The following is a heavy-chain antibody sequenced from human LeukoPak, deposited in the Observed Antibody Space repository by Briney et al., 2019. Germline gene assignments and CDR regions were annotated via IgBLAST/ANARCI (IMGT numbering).Heavy chain of an antibody. Sequence: PGGSLRLSCAASGFTFSSYGMHWVRQAPGKGLEWVAFIRSDGSNKYYADSVKGRFTLSRDNSKKTLHLQMTRLRVEDTAVYYCAKDAYSGSSEGGNYFDYWGQGTLVTVSS. CDR3: AKDAYSGSSEGGNYFDY. CDR1: GFTFSSYG. J-gene: IGHJ4*02. V-gene: IGHV3-30*02. CDR2: IRSDGSNK. D-gene: IGHD1-26*01.